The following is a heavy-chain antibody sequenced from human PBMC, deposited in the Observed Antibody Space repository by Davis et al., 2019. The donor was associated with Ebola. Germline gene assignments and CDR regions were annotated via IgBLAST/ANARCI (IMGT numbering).Heavy chain of an antibody. J-gene: IGHJ3*02. Sequence: GGSLRLSCAASGFTFSSYSMNWVRQAPGKGLEWVSSISSSSSYIYYADSVKGRFTISRDNSKNTLYLQMNSLRAEDTAVYYCARGKQYAGTTSPLAFDIWGQGTMVTVSS. CDR1: GFTFSSYS. CDR2: ISSSSSYI. V-gene: IGHV3-21*04. CDR3: ARGKQYAGTTSPLAFDI. D-gene: IGHD1-7*01.